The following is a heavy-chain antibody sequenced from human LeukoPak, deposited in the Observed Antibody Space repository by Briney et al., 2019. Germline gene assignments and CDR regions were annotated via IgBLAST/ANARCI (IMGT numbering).Heavy chain of an antibody. Sequence: GGSLRLSCAASGFTFSSYAMSWVRQAPGKGLEWVSAISATASNTYYADSVKGRFTISRDNSKSTLYLQMNSLRVDDTAVYYCAKNWFNSLNYFDYWGQGSLVTVSS. CDR3: AKNWFNSLNYFDY. CDR1: GFTFSSYA. D-gene: IGHD3-10*01. V-gene: IGHV3-23*01. CDR2: ISATASNT. J-gene: IGHJ4*02.